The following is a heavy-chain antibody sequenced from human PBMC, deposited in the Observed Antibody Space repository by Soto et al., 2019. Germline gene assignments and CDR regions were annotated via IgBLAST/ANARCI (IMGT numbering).Heavy chain of an antibody. CDR1: GGSISSSSYY. CDR2: IYYSGGT. D-gene: IGHD6-13*01. V-gene: IGHV4-39*01. Sequence: QLQLQESGPGLVKPSETLSLTCTVSGGSISSSSYYWGWIRQRPGKRLEWIGSIYYSGGTYYNPSLKSRVTISADTSKNRCSLTLSSVTAADTAVYYCARHARELAAAGTGYFAYWGQGTLVTVSS. CDR3: ARHARELAAAGTGYFAY. J-gene: IGHJ4*02.